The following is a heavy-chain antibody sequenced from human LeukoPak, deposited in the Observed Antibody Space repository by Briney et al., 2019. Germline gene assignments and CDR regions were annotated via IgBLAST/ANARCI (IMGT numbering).Heavy chain of an antibody. J-gene: IGHJ4*02. CDR2: VHHSGNT. CDR3: ARVKNIAVAADYFDS. D-gene: IGHD6-19*01. V-gene: IGHV4-38-2*01. Sequence: TSETLSLTCAVSGFSVGSGYFWGWIRQPPGRGLEWIGSVHHSGNTYYNPSLKSRVAASVDTSKNQFSLRLNSVTAADTAIYHCARVKNIAVAADYFDSWGQGTLVTVSS. CDR1: GFSVGSGYF.